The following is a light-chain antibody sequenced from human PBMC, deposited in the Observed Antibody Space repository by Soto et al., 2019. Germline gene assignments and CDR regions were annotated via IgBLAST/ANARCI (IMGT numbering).Light chain of an antibody. Sequence: QSALTQPASVSGSPGQSITISCTGTSSDVGGYNYVSWYQQHPGKAPKLMIYDVCNRPSGVSNRFSGSKSGNTASLTNSGLQAEDEADYYGSSYTSSSTPYVVFGGGTKLTVL. J-gene: IGLJ2*01. CDR2: DVC. CDR1: SSDVGGYNY. CDR3: SSYTSSSTPYVV. V-gene: IGLV2-14*01.